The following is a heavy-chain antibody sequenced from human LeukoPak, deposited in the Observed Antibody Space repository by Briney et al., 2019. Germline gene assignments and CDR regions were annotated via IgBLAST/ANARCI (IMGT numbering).Heavy chain of an antibody. D-gene: IGHD3-22*01. J-gene: IGHJ4*02. CDR3: AKDLAYDSSDYHVIFDC. CDR1: GFTFSTYA. V-gene: IGHV3-23*01. Sequence: GGSLRLSCAASGFTFSTYAMSWVRQAPGKGLEWVSAISGSGDRTYYADSVKGRFTTSRDNSKNTLYLQMNSLRAEDTAIYYCAKDLAYDSSDYHVIFDCWGQGTLVTVSS. CDR2: ISGSGDRT.